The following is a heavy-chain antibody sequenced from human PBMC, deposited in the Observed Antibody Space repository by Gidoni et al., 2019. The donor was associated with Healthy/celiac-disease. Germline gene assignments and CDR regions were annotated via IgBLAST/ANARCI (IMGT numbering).Heavy chain of an antibody. D-gene: IGHD1-26*01. Sequence: EVQLVQSGAEVKNPRESLTISCKCSGYSFTSYWIAWVRQMPGKGLEWLGLIYPGESETRYSPSFQGKVTISADKSISTAYLQWSSLKASDTAMYYCARHEGWELGAFDIWGQGTMVTVSS. CDR1: GYSFTSYW. V-gene: IGHV5-51*01. J-gene: IGHJ3*02. CDR3: ARHEGWELGAFDI. CDR2: IYPGESET.